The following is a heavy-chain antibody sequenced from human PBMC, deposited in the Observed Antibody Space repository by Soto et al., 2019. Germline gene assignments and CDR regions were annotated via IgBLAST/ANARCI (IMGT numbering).Heavy chain of an antibody. CDR2: INWNGGST. CDR3: ARDTRNRVRYNWFDP. D-gene: IGHD4-17*01. Sequence: EVQLVESGGGVVRPGGSLRLSCAASGFTFDDYGMSWVRQAPGKGLEWVSGINWNGGSTGYADSVKGRFTISRDNAKNSLYLQTNSLRAEDAALYHCARDTRNRVRYNWFDPWGQGCLVTVSP. V-gene: IGHV3-20*01. CDR1: GFTFDDYG. J-gene: IGHJ5*02.